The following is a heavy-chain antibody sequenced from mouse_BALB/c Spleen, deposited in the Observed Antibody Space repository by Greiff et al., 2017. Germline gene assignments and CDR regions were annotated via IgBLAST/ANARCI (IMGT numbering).Heavy chain of an antibody. CDR2: IYAGTGGT. CDR3: ARHETLTTVVATPYFDY. Sequence: QVQLQQSGAELVKPGASVKLSCKTSGFTFSSSYISWLKQKPGQSLEWIAWIYAGTGGTSYNQKFTGKAQLTVDTSSSTAYMQFSSLTTEDSAIYYCARHETLTTVVATPYFDYWGQGTTLTVSS. J-gene: IGHJ2*01. CDR1: GFTFSSSY. D-gene: IGHD1-1*01. V-gene: IGHV1-66*01.